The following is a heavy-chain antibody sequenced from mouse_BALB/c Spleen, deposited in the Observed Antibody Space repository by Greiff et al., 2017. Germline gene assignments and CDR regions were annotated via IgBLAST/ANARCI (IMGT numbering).Heavy chain of an antibody. Sequence: EVQVVESGAELVRPGALVKLSCKASGFNIKDYYMHWVKQRPEQGLEWIGWIDPENGNTIYDPKFQGKASITADTSSNTAYLQLSSLTSEDTAVYYCARAGYSYAMDYWGQGTSVTVSS. D-gene: IGHD2-3*01. CDR2: IDPENGNT. J-gene: IGHJ4*01. V-gene: IGHV14-1*02. CDR3: ARAGYSYAMDY. CDR1: GFNIKDYY.